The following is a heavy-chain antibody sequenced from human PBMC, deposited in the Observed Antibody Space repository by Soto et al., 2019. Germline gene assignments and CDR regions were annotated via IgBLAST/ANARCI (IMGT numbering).Heavy chain of an antibody. J-gene: IGHJ4*02. CDR1: GFTFTNYN. D-gene: IGHD4-17*01. Sequence: EVQLVESGGGLVKPGGSLRLSCAASGFTFTNYNMNWVRQAPGKGLEWVSFISSSSSDIYYADSVKGRFTISIDNAKNSLYLQMNSLRAEDTDVYYCAKDRREYYGDFIFDYWGRGTLVTVSS. CDR2: ISSSSSDI. CDR3: AKDRREYYGDFIFDY. V-gene: IGHV3-21*01.